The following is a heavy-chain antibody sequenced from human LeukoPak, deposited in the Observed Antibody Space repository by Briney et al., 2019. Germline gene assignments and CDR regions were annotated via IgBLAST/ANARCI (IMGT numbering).Heavy chain of an antibody. D-gene: IGHD5-18*01. CDR2: ISGSDGST. J-gene: IGHJ4*02. CDR1: GFTFSSYA. CDR3: AKWDYSYGEPFDY. V-gene: IGHV3-23*01. Sequence: GGSLRPSCAAPGFTFSSYAMSWVRQAPGKGLEWVSGISGSDGSTFHADSVKGRFTISRDNSKNTLYLQMNSLRAEDTAVYYCAKWDYSYGEPFDYWGQGTLVTVSS.